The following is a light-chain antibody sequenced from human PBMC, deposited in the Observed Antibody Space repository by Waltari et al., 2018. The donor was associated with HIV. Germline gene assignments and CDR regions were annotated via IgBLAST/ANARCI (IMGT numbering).Light chain of an antibody. V-gene: IGLV3-21*04. CDR1: DIGSKR. CDR2: DDD. Sequence: SYMLTQSPSVSVAPGKTAAITCGGNDIGSKRVHWYQHTSGQAPVLIIDDDDDRPSGIPERFSGSNSANTATLTITRVEAGDEADYFCQVWDFRSDEVIFGGGTKMTVL. CDR3: QVWDFRSDEVI. J-gene: IGLJ2*01.